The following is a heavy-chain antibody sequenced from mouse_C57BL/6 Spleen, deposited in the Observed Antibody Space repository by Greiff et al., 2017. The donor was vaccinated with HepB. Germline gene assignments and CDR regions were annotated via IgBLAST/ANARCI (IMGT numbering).Heavy chain of an antibody. CDR3: ARVYGSSYWYFDV. Sequence: EVQRVESEGGLVQPGRSMKLSCTASGFTFSDYYMAWVRQVPEKGLEWVANINYDGSSTYYLDSLKSRFIISRDNAKNILYLQMSSLKSEDTATYYCARVYGSSYWYFDVWGTGTTVTFSS. J-gene: IGHJ1*03. CDR2: INYDGSST. CDR1: GFTFSDYY. V-gene: IGHV5-16*01. D-gene: IGHD1-1*01.